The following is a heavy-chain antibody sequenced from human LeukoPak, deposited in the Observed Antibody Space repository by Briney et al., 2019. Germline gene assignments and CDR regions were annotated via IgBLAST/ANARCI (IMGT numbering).Heavy chain of an antibody. CDR1: GGSFSGYY. CDR3: ATDYSGYGSMSGMDV. D-gene: IGHD5-12*01. CDR2: INHSGST. V-gene: IGHV4-34*01. Sequence: PSETLSLTCAVYGGSFSGYYWSWIRQPPGKGLEWIGEINHSGSTNYNPSLKSRVTISVDTSKNQFSLKLSSVTAADTAVYYCATDYSGYGSMSGMDVWGQGTTVTVSS. J-gene: IGHJ6*02.